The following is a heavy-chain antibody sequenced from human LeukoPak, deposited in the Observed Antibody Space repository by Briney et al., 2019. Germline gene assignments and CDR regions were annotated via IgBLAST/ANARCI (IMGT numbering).Heavy chain of an antibody. CDR2: INHSGST. V-gene: IGHV4-34*01. CDR3: ARGEDDSSGYRNAVAY. Sequence: SETLSLTCAVYGGSFSGYYWSWIRQPPGKGLEWIGEINHSGSTNYNPSLKSRVTISVDTSKNQFSLKLSSVTAADTAVYYCARGEDDSSGYRNAVAYWGQGTLVTVSS. CDR1: GGSFSGYY. D-gene: IGHD3-22*01. J-gene: IGHJ4*02.